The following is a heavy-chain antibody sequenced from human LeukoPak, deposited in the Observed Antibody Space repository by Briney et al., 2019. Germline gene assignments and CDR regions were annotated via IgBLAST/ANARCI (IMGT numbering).Heavy chain of an antibody. Sequence: GGSLRLSCVASGFTFGSYNMNWVRQAPGKGLEWVSSISSSSRYIYYTDSVKGRFTISRDNAKNSLYLQMNSLRAEDTAVYYCARAMIVVSNQFDYWGQGTLVTVSS. V-gene: IGHV3-21*01. D-gene: IGHD3-22*01. CDR1: GFTFGSYN. CDR2: ISSSSRYI. J-gene: IGHJ4*02. CDR3: ARAMIVVSNQFDY.